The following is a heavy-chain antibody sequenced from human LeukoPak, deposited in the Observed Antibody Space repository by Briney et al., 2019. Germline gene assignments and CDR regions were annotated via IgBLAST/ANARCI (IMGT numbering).Heavy chain of an antibody. D-gene: IGHD5-12*01. V-gene: IGHV4-59*08. CDR1: GGSISNYY. CDR2: IYYSGST. J-gene: IGHJ3*02. Sequence: SETLSLTCTVSGGSISNYYWTWIRQAPGKGLEWIGSIYYSGSTNYNPSLKSRVTMSVDTSKNQFALKLSSVTAADTAVYYCARHGGESIVAMILHAFDIWGQGTMVTVSS. CDR3: ARHGGESIVAMILHAFDI.